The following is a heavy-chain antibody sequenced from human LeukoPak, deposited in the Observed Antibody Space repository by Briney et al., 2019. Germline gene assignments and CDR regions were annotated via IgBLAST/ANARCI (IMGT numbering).Heavy chain of an antibody. Sequence: GGSLRLSCAASGFTFSSYEMNWVRQAPGKGLEWVSYISSSGSAIYYADSVKGRFTISRDNAKNSLYLQMNSLRAEDTAVYYCARHVVAVGFDYWGQGTLVTVSS. CDR3: ARHVVAVGFDY. J-gene: IGHJ4*02. CDR2: ISSSGSAI. V-gene: IGHV3-48*03. D-gene: IGHD3-22*01. CDR1: GFTFSSYE.